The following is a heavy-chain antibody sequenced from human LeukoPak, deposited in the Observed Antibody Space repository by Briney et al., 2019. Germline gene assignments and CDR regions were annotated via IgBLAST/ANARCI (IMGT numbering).Heavy chain of an antibody. V-gene: IGHV3-23*01. CDR2: ISGSGGST. J-gene: IGHJ4*02. CDR1: GFTFSSYA. Sequence: PGGSLRLSCAASGFTFSSYAVSWVRQAPGKGLEWVSSISGSGGSTYSADSVKGRFTISRDNSKNTLYLQMNSLRAEDTALYYCAKDRSCTNDICHGDFDYWGQRTLVTVSS. D-gene: IGHD2-8*01. CDR3: AKDRSCTNDICHGDFDY.